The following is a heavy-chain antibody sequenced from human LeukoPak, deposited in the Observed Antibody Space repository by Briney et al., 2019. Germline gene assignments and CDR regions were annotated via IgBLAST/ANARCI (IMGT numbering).Heavy chain of an antibody. CDR1: GYSFTSYW. D-gene: IGHD5-24*01. V-gene: IGHV5-10-1*01. J-gene: IGHJ1*01. Sequence: GESLKISCKGSGYSFTSYWISSVRQMPGEGLEWMGRIDPSDSYTNYSPSFQGHVTISADKSISTAYLQWSSLKASDTAMYYCARLGDGYNSHFQHWGQGTLVTVSS. CDR2: IDPSDSYT. CDR3: ARLGDGYNSHFQH.